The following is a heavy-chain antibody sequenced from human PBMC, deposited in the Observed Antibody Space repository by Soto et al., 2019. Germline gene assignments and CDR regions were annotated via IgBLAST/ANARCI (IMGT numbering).Heavy chain of an antibody. CDR3: CWGGLLLGMTR. Sequence: EVQLVESGGGLVKPGESLRLSCVASGFTFKNYNMNWVRQAPGKGLEWVSSIGGSDTFTYYADSVKGRFTISRDNAKRSMFLQMNRLRGEETGVQFCCWGGLLLGMTRWGQGTLVTVSS. CDR1: GFTFKNYN. D-gene: IGHD2-15*01. CDR2: IGGSDTFT. V-gene: IGHV3-21*02. J-gene: IGHJ4*02.